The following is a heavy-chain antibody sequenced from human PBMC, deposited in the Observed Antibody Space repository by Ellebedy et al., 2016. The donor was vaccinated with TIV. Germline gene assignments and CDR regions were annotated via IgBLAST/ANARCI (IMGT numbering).Heavy chain of an antibody. CDR1: GETSSSHA. CDR2: IIPILNVV. D-gene: IGHD5-12*01. J-gene: IGHJ4*02. Sequence: AASVKVSCKASGETSSSHALNWVRQAPGQGLEWVGRIIPILNVVNYARKFQGRVTITSDRSTNTVYLEVGSLRSEDTAVYYCARWGPYSGTFQGPFDFWGQGVLVTVSS. CDR3: ARWGPYSGTFQGPFDF. V-gene: IGHV1-69*04.